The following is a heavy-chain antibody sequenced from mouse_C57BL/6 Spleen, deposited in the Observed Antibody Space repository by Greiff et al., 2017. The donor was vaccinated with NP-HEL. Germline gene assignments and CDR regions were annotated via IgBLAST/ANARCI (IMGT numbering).Heavy chain of an antibody. CDR1: GYAFTNYL. CDR3: ARFHSSGYGDY. Sequence: QVQLKESGAELVRPGPSVKVSCKASGYAFTNYLIEWVKQRPGQGLEWIGVINPGSGGTNYNEKVKGKATLTADKSSSTAYMQLSSLTSEDSAVYFCARFHSSGYGDYWGQGTSVTVSS. V-gene: IGHV1-54*01. CDR2: INPGSGGT. D-gene: IGHD3-2*02. J-gene: IGHJ4*01.